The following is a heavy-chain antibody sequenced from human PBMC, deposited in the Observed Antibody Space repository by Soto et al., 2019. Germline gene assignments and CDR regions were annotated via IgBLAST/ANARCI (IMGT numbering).Heavy chain of an antibody. CDR2: INHSGST. D-gene: IGHD5-18*01. CDR1: GGSFSGYY. J-gene: IGHJ4*02. V-gene: IGHV4-34*01. CDR3: ARGGYGDYFDY. Sequence: SETLSLTCAVYGGSFSGYYWSWIRQPPGKGLEWIGEINHSGSTNYNPSLKSRVTISVDTSKNQSSLKLSSVTAADTAVYYCARGGYGDYFDYWGQGTLVTVSS.